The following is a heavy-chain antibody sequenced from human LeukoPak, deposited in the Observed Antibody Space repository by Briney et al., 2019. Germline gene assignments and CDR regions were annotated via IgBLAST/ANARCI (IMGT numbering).Heavy chain of an antibody. V-gene: IGHV3-23*01. D-gene: IGHD5-18*01. CDR3: ATTLNTGFFQS. CDR1: GFTFCTYA. Sequence: GGSLRLSCAASGFTFCTYAMHWVRQAPGKGLEWVSAVSGSGGDTYYADSVTGRFTISRDNSKNTLYVLLNSLRAEDTAVYYCATTLNTGFFQSWGRGTLVTVSS. J-gene: IGHJ5*02. CDR2: VSGSGGDT.